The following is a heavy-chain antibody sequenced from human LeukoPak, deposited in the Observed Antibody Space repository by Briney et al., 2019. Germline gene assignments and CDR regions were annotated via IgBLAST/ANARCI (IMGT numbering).Heavy chain of an antibody. Sequence: GGSLRLSCAASGFTFSSYSMNWVRQAPGKGLEWVSSISSSSSYIYYADSVKGRFTISRDNSKNTLYLQMNSLRAEDTAVYYCARVDSSGYYSYYYYYMDVWGKGTTVTVSS. CDR2: ISSSSSYI. CDR3: ARVDSSGYYSYYYYYMDV. J-gene: IGHJ6*03. D-gene: IGHD3-22*01. V-gene: IGHV3-21*01. CDR1: GFTFSSYS.